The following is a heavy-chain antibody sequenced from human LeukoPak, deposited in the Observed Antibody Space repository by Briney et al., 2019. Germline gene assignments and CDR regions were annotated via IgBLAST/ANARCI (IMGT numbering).Heavy chain of an antibody. D-gene: IGHD1-1*01. CDR1: GFTFSSHA. J-gene: IGHJ4*02. CDR3: AREIRTGPPFDY. CDR2: ISYDGSNK. Sequence: GGSLRLSCAASGFTFSSHAMQWVRQAPGKGLEWVAVISYDGSNKYYADSVKGRFTISRDKSKNTLYLQMNSLRAEGTAVYYCAREIRTGPPFDYWGQGTLVTVSS. V-gene: IGHV3-30*04.